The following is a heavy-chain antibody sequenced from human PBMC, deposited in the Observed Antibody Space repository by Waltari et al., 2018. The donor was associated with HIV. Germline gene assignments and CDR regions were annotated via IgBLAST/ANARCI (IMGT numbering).Heavy chain of an antibody. CDR1: GGSISSSSYY. J-gene: IGHJ4*02. D-gene: IGHD2-2*02. CDR2: IYYSGST. Sequence: QLQLQESGPGLVKPSETLSLTCTVSGGSISSSSYYWGWIRQPPGKGLEWIGSIYYSGSTYYNPSLKSRVTISVDTSKNQFSLKLSSVTAADTAVYYCARSGVVPAAIRGLFDYWGQGTLVTVSS. V-gene: IGHV4-39*07. CDR3: ARSGVVPAAIRGLFDY.